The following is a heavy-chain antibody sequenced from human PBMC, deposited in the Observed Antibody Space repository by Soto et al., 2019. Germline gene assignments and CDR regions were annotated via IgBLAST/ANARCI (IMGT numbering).Heavy chain of an antibody. J-gene: IGHJ5*02. CDR2: IYYSGST. CDR1: GVSISSYY. CDR3: ARGYSSGYLGNWFDP. V-gene: IGHV4-59*12. Sequence: PSETLSLTCTVSGVSISSYYWSWIRQPPGKGLEWIGYIYYSGSTNYNPSLKSRVTISGDTSKNQFSLKLSSVTVADTAVYYCARGYSSGYLGNWFDPWGLGTLVTVSS. D-gene: IGHD3-22*01.